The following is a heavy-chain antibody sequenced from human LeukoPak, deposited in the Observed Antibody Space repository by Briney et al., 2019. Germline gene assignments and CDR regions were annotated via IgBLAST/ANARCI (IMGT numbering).Heavy chain of an antibody. CDR1: GYTFTSYG. Sequence: GASVKVSCKASGYTFTSYGISWVRQAPGQGLEWTGWISAYNGNTNYAQKLQGRVTMTTDTSTSTAYMELRSLRSDDTAVYYCARAVGYYDILTGYSYNWFDPWGQGTLVTVSS. CDR2: ISAYNGNT. D-gene: IGHD3-9*01. CDR3: ARAVGYYDILTGYSYNWFDP. V-gene: IGHV1-18*04. J-gene: IGHJ5*02.